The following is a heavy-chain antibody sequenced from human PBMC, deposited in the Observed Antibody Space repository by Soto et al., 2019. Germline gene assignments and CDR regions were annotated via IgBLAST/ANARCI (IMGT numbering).Heavy chain of an antibody. CDR1: GFSLSTSGMR. Sequence: SGPTLVNPTQTLTLTCTFSGFSLSTSGMRVSWIRQPPGKALEWLVRIDWDDDKYYSTSLKTRLTISKDTSKSQVVLTMTSMDPVDTAPYYCARTLSGTTFDYWGQGTLVTVSS. V-gene: IGHV2-70*04. J-gene: IGHJ4*02. CDR2: IDWDDDK. D-gene: IGHD1-26*01. CDR3: ARTLSGTTFDY.